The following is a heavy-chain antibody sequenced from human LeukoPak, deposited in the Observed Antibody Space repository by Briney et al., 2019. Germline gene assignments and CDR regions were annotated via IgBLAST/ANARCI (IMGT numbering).Heavy chain of an antibody. CDR3: ARTFFGDYSYDAFDI. D-gene: IGHD4-17*01. CDR2: ISSSGSTI. J-gene: IGHJ3*02. Sequence: PGGSLRLSCAASGSTFSSYEMNWVRQAPGKGLEWVSYISSSGSTIYYADSVKGRFTISRDNAKNSLYLQMNSLRAEDTAVYYCARTFFGDYSYDAFDIWGQGTMVTVSS. V-gene: IGHV3-48*03. CDR1: GSTFSSYE.